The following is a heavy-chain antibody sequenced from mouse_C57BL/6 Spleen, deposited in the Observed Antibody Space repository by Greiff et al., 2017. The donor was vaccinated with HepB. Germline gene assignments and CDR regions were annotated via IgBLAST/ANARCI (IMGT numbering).Heavy chain of an antibody. V-gene: IGHV14-2*01. D-gene: IGHD1-1*01. Sequence: DVQLQESGAELVKPGASVKLSCTASGFNIKDYYMHWVKQRTEQGLEWIGRIDPEDGETKYAPKFQGKATITADTSSNTAYLQLSSLTAEDTAVYYCASYYGSSYWFAYWGQGTLVTVSA. CDR1: GFNIKDYY. CDR3: ASYYGSSYWFAY. CDR2: IDPEDGET. J-gene: IGHJ3*01.